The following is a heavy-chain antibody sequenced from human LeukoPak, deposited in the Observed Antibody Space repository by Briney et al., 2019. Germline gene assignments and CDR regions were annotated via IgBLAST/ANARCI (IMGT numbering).Heavy chain of an antibody. CDR1: GYTFTSYD. Sequence: ASVKVSCKASGYTFTSYDINWVRQATGQGLEWMGWMNPNSGNTGYAQKFQGRVTMTRNTSISTAYMELSSLRSEDTAVYYCARGVRMVRGVTITYWFDPWGQGTLVTVSS. J-gene: IGHJ5*02. D-gene: IGHD3-10*01. CDR3: ARGVRMVRGVTITYWFDP. V-gene: IGHV1-8*01. CDR2: MNPNSGNT.